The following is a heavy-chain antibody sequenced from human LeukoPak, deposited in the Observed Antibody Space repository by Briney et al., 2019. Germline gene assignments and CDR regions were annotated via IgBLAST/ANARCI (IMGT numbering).Heavy chain of an antibody. D-gene: IGHD1-1*01. J-gene: IGHJ4*02. CDR1: GFTSSNYW. V-gene: IGHV3-74*01. Sequence: GGSLRLSCAASGFTSSNYWMHWVRLAPGKGPMWVSRISTDGRFTSYADSVKGRFTISRDNAENTLYLHMSSLRAEDTALYYCARDFLHSPNCPGCWGQGTLVTVSS. CDR2: ISTDGRFT. CDR3: ARDFLHSPNCPGC.